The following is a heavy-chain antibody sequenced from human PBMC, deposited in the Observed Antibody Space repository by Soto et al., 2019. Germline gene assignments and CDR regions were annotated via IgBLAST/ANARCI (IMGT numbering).Heavy chain of an antibody. D-gene: IGHD6-6*01. CDR1: GGTFSSYT. V-gene: IGHV1-69*08. J-gene: IGHJ4*02. CDR3: ARDGQRVPLVAY. Sequence: QVQLVQSGAEVKKPGSSVKVSCKASGGTFSSYTISWVRQAPGQGLEWMGRIIPILGIANYAQKFQGRVTITADKSTSTAYVELSSLRSEDTAVYYCARDGQRVPLVAYWGQGTLVTVSS. CDR2: IIPILGIA.